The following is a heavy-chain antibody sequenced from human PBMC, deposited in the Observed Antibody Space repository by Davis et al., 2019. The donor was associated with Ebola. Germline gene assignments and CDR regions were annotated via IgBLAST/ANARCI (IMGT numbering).Heavy chain of an antibody. CDR3: SRGSSKYSSSSPENDY. J-gene: IGHJ4*02. V-gene: IGHV3-7*01. Sequence: GESLKISCAASGFTFSSYWMSWVRQAPGKGLEWVANIKQDGSEKYYVDSVKGRFTISRDNAKNSLYLQMNSLRAENTAVYYCSRGSSKYSSSSPENDYWGQGTLVTVSS. D-gene: IGHD6-6*01. CDR1: GFTFSSYW. CDR2: IKQDGSEK.